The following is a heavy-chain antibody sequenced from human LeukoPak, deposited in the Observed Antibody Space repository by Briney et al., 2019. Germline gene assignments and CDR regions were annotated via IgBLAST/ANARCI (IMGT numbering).Heavy chain of an antibody. CDR1: GGTFSSYA. CDR3: AREVAARNGAFDI. D-gene: IGHD6-6*01. CDR2: INPNSGGT. J-gene: IGHJ3*02. V-gene: IGHV1-2*02. Sequence: ASVKVSCKASGGTFSSYAISWVRQAPGQGLEWMGWINPNSGGTNYAQKFQGRVTMTRDTSISTAYMELSRLRSVDTAVYYCAREVAARNGAFDIWGQGTMVTVSS.